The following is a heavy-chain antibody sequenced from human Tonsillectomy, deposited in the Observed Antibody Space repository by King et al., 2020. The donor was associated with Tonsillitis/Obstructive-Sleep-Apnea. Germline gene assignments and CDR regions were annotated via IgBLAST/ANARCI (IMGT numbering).Heavy chain of an antibody. CDR1: GGSLSGYY. D-gene: IGHD6-13*01. CDR2: INHSGST. Sequence: VQLQQWGAGLLKPSETLSLTCAVYGGSLSGYYWSWIRQPPGRGLEWIGEINHSGSTDYNPSLKSRVTISVDMSKNHFSLKLSSVAAADTAVYYCARAGSSWYNPTYYFDSWGQGTPVTVSS. J-gene: IGHJ4*02. CDR3: ARAGSSWYNPTYYFDS. V-gene: IGHV4-34*01.